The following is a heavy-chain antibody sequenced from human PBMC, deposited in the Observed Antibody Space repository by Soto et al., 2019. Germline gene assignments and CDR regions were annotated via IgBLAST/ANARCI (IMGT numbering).Heavy chain of an antibody. CDR2: ISYDGSNK. CDR3: AKLGVGSSSWYGEIDY. Sequence: QVQLVESGGGVVQPGRSLRLSCAASGFTFSSYGMHWVRQAPGKGLEWVAVISYDGSNKYYADSVKGRFTISRDNSKNTLYLKMNSLRAEDRAVYYWAKLGVGSSSWYGEIDYWGQGTLVTVSS. J-gene: IGHJ4*02. CDR1: GFTFSSYG. V-gene: IGHV3-30*18. D-gene: IGHD6-13*01.